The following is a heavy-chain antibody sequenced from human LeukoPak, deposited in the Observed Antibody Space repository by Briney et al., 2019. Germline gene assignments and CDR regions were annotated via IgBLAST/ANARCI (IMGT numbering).Heavy chain of an antibody. CDR1: GFTFSSYW. Sequence: GGSLRLSCAASGFTFSSYWMHWVRQAPGKGLEWVSSISTTSNYIYYADSVKGRFTISRDNAWDSLYLQMNSLRAEDTAVYYCARGGEWLVQRMGYWGQGTLVTVSS. J-gene: IGHJ4*02. V-gene: IGHV3-21*01. D-gene: IGHD6-19*01. CDR2: ISTTSNYI. CDR3: ARGGEWLVQRMGY.